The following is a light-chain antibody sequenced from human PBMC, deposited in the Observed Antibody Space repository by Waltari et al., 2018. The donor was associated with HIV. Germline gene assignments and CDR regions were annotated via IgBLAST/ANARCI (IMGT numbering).Light chain of an antibody. Sequence: VRITCQGNSLRSYYASWYQQKPGQAPVLVIYGKNNRPSGIPDRFSGSSSGNTASLTITGTQAEDEADYYCNSRDSSDTHVVFGGGTKLTVL. CDR3: NSRDSSDTHVV. CDR1: SLRSYY. J-gene: IGLJ2*01. V-gene: IGLV3-19*01. CDR2: GKN.